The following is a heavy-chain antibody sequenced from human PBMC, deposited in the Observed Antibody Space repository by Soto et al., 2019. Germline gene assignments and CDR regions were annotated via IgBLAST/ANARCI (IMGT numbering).Heavy chain of an antibody. CDR1: GFTFDDYA. Sequence: EVQLVESGGGLVQPGRSLRLSCAASGFTFDDYAMHWVRQAPGKGLEWVSGISWNSGSIGYADSVKGRFTISRDNAKNSLYLQMNSLRAEDTALYYCAKSHLGWFDPWGQGTLVTVSS. V-gene: IGHV3-9*01. CDR3: AKSHLGWFDP. J-gene: IGHJ5*02. CDR2: ISWNSGSI. D-gene: IGHD3-16*01.